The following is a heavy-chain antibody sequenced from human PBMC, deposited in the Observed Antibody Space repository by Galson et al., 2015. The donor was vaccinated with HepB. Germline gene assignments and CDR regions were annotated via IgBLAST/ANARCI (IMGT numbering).Heavy chain of an antibody. Sequence: SVKVSCKASGYTFTDYYMHWVRQAPGQGLEWMGWLNPNSGGTNYAQKFQGRVTITADKSTSTAYMELSSLRSEDTAVYYCARERTERVKNYYYYGMDVWGQGTTVTVSS. CDR3: ARERTERVKNYYYYGMDV. CDR2: LNPNSGGT. V-gene: IGHV1-2*02. J-gene: IGHJ6*02. CDR1: GYTFTDYY. D-gene: IGHD2-21*01.